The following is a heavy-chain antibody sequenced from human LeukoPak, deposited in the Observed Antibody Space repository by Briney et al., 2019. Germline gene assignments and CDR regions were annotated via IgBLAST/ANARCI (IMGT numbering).Heavy chain of an antibody. CDR2: IYSGGST. D-gene: IGHD4-17*01. CDR1: GFTVSSNY. CDR3: AKSERYGDYPFDY. Sequence: PGGSLRLSCAASGFTVSSNYMSWVRQAPGEGLEWVSVIYSGGSTYYADSVKGRFTISRDNSKNTLYLQMNSLRAEDTAVYYCAKSERYGDYPFDYWGQGTLVTVSS. V-gene: IGHV3-53*01. J-gene: IGHJ4*02.